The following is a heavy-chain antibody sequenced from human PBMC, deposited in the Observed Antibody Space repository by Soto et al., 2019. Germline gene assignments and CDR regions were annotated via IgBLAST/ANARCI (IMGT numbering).Heavy chain of an antibody. CDR1: GGTFSSYA. CDR2: IIPIFGTA. D-gene: IGHD3-9*01. J-gene: IGHJ3*02. V-gene: IGHV1-69*13. Sequence: SVKVSCKASGGTFSSYAISWVRQAPGQGLEWMGGIIPIFGTANYAQKFQGRVTITADESTSTAYMELSSLRSEDTAVYYCARIVHYDILTGYYNASGDAFDIWGQGTMVTVSS. CDR3: ARIVHYDILTGYYNASGDAFDI.